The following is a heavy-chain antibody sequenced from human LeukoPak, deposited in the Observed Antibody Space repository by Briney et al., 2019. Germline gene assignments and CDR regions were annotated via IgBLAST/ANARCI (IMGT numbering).Heavy chain of an antibody. CDR3: ARETTGAGTARPFDY. CDR2: IYSSGST. V-gene: IGHV4-4*07. Sequence: PSETLSLTCTVSGGSISNFYWGWIRQPAGKTLEWIGRIYSSGSTNYNPSLKSRVTMSLGTSKNQFSLKLSSVTAADTAVYFCARETTGAGTARPFDYWGQGTLVTVSS. D-gene: IGHD6-13*01. J-gene: IGHJ4*02. CDR1: GGSISNFY.